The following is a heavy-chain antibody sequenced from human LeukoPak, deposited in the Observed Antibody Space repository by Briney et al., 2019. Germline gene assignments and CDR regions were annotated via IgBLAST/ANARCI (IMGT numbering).Heavy chain of an antibody. J-gene: IGHJ6*02. Sequence: ASVKVSCKASGYTFTSYDINWVRQATGQGLEWMGWMNPNSGNTGYAQKFQGRVTMTRNTSISTAYMELSSLRSEDTAVYYGARGGFLEWLLPYYGMDVWGQGTTVTVSS. V-gene: IGHV1-8*01. D-gene: IGHD3-3*01. CDR2: MNPNSGNT. CDR3: ARGGFLEWLLPYYGMDV. CDR1: GYTFTSYD.